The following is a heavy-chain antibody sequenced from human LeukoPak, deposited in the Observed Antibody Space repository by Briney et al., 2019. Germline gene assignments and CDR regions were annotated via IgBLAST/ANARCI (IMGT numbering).Heavy chain of an antibody. CDR1: GGSISSYY. J-gene: IGHJ5*02. D-gene: IGHD3-3*01. Sequence: SETLSLTCTVSGGSISSYYWSWIRQPPGKGLEWIGYIYYSGSTNYNPSLKSRVTISVDTSKNQFSLKLSSVTAADTAVYYWARVNNFWSGYPAPNWFDPWGQGTLVTVSS. CDR2: IYYSGST. CDR3: ARVNNFWSGYPAPNWFDP. V-gene: IGHV4-59*01.